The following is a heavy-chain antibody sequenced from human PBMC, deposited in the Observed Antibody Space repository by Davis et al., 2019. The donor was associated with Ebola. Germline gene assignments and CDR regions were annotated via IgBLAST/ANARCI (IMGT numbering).Heavy chain of an antibody. Sequence: PSETLSLTCTVSGGSISSYYWGWIRQPPGKGLEWIGSIYHSGSTYYNPSLKSRVTISVDTSKNQFSLKLSSVTAADTAVYYCARDYFDSSGNWGQGTLVTVSS. D-gene: IGHD3-22*01. V-gene: IGHV4-38-2*02. CDR2: IYHSGST. J-gene: IGHJ4*02. CDR3: ARDYFDSSGN. CDR1: GGSISSYY.